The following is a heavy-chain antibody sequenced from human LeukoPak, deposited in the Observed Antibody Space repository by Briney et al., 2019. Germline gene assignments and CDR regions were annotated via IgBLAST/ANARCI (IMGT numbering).Heavy chain of an antibody. Sequence: GSLRLSCAASGFTLSSYWMSWVRPAPGKGREWVAHTKEDGSEKYYVDSVKGRFTISRDNAKNSLYLQMNSRRAEDTAVYYCARGSMVAASSDAFEIWGQGTMVTVSS. CDR1: GFTLSSYW. CDR3: ARGSMVAASSDAFEI. V-gene: IGHV3-7*01. J-gene: IGHJ3*02. CDR2: TKEDGSEK. D-gene: IGHD2-15*01.